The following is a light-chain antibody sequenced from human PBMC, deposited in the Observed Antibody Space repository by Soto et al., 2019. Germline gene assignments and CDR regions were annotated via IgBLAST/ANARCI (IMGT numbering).Light chain of an antibody. CDR3: QQYNNWPPGT. Sequence: EIVLTQSPGTLSLSPGERATLSCRASQSVGSIYLAWYQQRPGQAPRLLIYGASNRATGIPVRFSGSGSGTGFTLTITSLQSEDFAVYYCQQYNNWPPGTFGQGTKVDIK. CDR2: GAS. CDR1: QSVGSIY. V-gene: IGKV3D-15*01. J-gene: IGKJ1*01.